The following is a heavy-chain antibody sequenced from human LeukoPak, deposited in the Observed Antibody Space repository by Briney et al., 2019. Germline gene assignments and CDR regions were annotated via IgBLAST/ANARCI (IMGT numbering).Heavy chain of an antibody. J-gene: IGHJ5*02. D-gene: IGHD4/OR15-4a*01. CDR1: RGSISGYS. CDR3: VRGPYGASISKWFDP. CDR2: IYYSGDT. V-gene: IGHV4-59*01. Sequence: KPSETLSLTCTVSRGSISGYSWSWIRQSPGGGLEWIGYIYYSGDTAYNPSLRSRVTLSVDTSKNQFSLQLRSVTTADTAVYYCVRGPYGASISKWFDPWGQGTQVIVSS.